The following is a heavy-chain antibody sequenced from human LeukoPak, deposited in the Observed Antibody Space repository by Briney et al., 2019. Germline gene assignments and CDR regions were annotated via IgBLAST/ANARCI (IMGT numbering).Heavy chain of an antibody. CDR3: AKDLLGYYDSSGYSPFGY. CDR2: ISGSGGST. Sequence: GGSLRLSCAASGFTFSSSAMSWVRQAPGKGLEWVSAISGSGGSTYYADSVKGRFTISRDNSKNTLYLQMNSLRAEDTAVYYCAKDLLGYYDSSGYSPFGYWGQGTLVTVSS. V-gene: IGHV3-23*01. D-gene: IGHD3-22*01. CDR1: GFTFSSSA. J-gene: IGHJ4*02.